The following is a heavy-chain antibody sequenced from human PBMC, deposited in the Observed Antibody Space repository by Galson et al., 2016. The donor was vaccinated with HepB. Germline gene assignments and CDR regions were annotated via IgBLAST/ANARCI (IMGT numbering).Heavy chain of an antibody. CDR2: ITRSGAAT. V-gene: IGHV3-23*01. CDR3: GKHGGFDY. J-gene: IGHJ4*02. Sequence: SLRLSCAASGFSFSNSGMSWVRQAPGRGLEWVSGITRSGAATQYADFVKGRFTISRDNSKNTLYLYMNNLTAGDTAIYYCGKHGGFDYWGQGALVTVSS. CDR1: GFSFSNSG. D-gene: IGHD3-16*01.